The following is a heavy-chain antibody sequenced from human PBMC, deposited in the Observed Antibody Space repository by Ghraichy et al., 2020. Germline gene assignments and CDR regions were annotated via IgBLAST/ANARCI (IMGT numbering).Heavy chain of an antibody. CDR3: ATDRDHAFDH. J-gene: IGHJ4*02. D-gene: IGHD1-14*01. CDR2: ISSFSNNI. CDR1: GFSFSSYS. Sequence: GGSLRLSCTASGFSFSSYSINWVRQAPGKGLEWVSYISSFSNNIDYVDSVKGRFTISRDNAKNSLYLYMNSLRADDTAVYYCATDRDHAFDHWGQGTLVTVSS. V-gene: IGHV3-48*01.